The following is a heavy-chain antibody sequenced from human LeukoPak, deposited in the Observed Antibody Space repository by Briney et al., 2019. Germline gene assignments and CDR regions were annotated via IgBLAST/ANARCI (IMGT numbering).Heavy chain of an antibody. V-gene: IGHV1-2*02. CDR2: INPNSGGT. J-gene: IGHJ4*02. Sequence: ASVKVSCKASGYTFTSYGISWVRQAPGQGLEWMGWINPNSGGTNYAQKFQGRVTMTRDTSISTAYMELSRLRSDNTAVYYCARVVDSSGYYSEWFDYWGQGTLVTVSS. D-gene: IGHD3-22*01. CDR3: ARVVDSSGYYSEWFDY. CDR1: GYTFTSYG.